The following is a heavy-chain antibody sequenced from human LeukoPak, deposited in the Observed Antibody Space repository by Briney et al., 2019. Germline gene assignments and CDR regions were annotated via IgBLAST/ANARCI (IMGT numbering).Heavy chain of an antibody. CDR1: GFTFSNYA. CDR3: ARVETTGRT. V-gene: IGHV3-21*01. Sequence: PGGSLRLSCAASGFTFSNYAMNWVRQAPGKGLEWVSSISRSGNFIYYGDSVKGRFTISRDNAKNSLHLQMNSLRAEDTAVYYCARVETTGRTWGQGTLVSVSA. J-gene: IGHJ4*02. D-gene: IGHD1-14*01. CDR2: ISRSGNFI.